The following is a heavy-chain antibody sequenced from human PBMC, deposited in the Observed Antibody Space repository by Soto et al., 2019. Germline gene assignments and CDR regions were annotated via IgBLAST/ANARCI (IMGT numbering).Heavy chain of an antibody. CDR2: ISYDGSNK. V-gene: IGHV3-30-3*01. Sequence: GGSLRLSCAASGFTFSSYAMHWVRQAPGKGLEWVAVISYDGSNKYYADSVKGRFTISRDNSRNTLYLQMNSLRAEDTAVYYCARDAEGGDCCNWFDPWGQGTLVTVSS. CDR1: GFTFSSYA. D-gene: IGHD2-21*02. J-gene: IGHJ5*01. CDR3: ARDAEGGDCCNWFDP.